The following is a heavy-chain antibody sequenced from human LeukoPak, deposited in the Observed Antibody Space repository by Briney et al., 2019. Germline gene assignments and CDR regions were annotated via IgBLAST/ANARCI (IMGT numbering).Heavy chain of an antibody. CDR2: IYYSGST. D-gene: IGHD2-21*02. J-gene: IGHJ4*02. V-gene: IGHV4-59*01. CDR3: ARGINSDRRSFDY. Sequence: KPSETLSLTCTVSGGSISSYYWSWIRQPPGKGLEWIGYIYYSGSTNYNPSLKSRVTISVDTSKNQFSLKLSSVTAADTAVYYCARGINSDRRSFDYWGQGTLVTVSS. CDR1: GGSISSYY.